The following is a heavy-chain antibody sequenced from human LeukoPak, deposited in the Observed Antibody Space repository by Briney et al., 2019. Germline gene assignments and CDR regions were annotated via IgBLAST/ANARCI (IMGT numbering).Heavy chain of an antibody. CDR3: ARDSVSMITFGGVIPLPFDY. V-gene: IGHV1-18*01. CDR1: GYTFTSYG. J-gene: IGHJ4*02. Sequence: GASVKVSCKASGYTFTSYGISWVRQAPGQGLEWMGWISAYNGNTNYAQKLQGRVTMTTDTSTSTAYMELRSLRSDDTAVYYCARDSVSMITFGGVIPLPFDYWGQGTLVTVSS. CDR2: ISAYNGNT. D-gene: IGHD3-16*02.